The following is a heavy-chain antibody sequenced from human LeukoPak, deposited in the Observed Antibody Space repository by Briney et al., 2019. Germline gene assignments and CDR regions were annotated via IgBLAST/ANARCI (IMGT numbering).Heavy chain of an antibody. J-gene: IGHJ6*03. Sequence: GGSLRLSRAASGFSFADATMHWVRQVPGKGREWVSGINWNSGTMGYADSVKGRFTVSRDHAKNSLYLQMNSLKTEETALYYCAKDPYMDVWGKGTTVTVSS. CDR3: AKDPYMDV. CDR2: INWNSGTM. CDR1: GFSFADAT. V-gene: IGHV3-9*01.